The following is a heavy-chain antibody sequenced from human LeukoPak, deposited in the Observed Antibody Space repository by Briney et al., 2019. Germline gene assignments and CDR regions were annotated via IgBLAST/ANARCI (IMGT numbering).Heavy chain of an antibody. J-gene: IGHJ3*02. CDR1: GGSISSSSYY. V-gene: IGHV4-39*07. CDR3: ARDPSAAFDI. Sequence: SETLSLTCTVSGGSISSSSYYWGWIRQPPGKGLEWIGSIYYSGSTYYNPSLKSRVTISVDTSKNQFSLKLSSVTAADTAVYYCARDPSAAFDIWGQGTMVTVSS. CDR2: IYYSGST.